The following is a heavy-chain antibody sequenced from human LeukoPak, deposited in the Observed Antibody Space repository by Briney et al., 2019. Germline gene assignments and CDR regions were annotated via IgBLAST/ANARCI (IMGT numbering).Heavy chain of an antibody. Sequence: GRSLRLSCAASGFTFDDYAMHWVRQAPGKGLEGVSGISWNSGSIGYADSVKGRFTISRDNAKNSLYLQMNSLRAEDTALYYCAKDIRRYSGSYFDYWGQGTLVTVSS. CDR1: GFTFDDYA. D-gene: IGHD1-26*01. CDR3: AKDIRRYSGSYFDY. J-gene: IGHJ4*02. V-gene: IGHV3-9*01. CDR2: ISWNSGSI.